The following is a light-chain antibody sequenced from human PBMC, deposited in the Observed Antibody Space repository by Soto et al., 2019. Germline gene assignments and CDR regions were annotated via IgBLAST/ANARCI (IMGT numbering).Light chain of an antibody. CDR3: QQYGSSPVT. CDR1: QSVARGS. Sequence: EVVLTQSPVTLSVSPGERATLSCGASQSVARGSLAWYQQRPGLAPRLLIYDSFTRAAGIPDRFSGSGSGTDFTLTISRLEPEDFAVYFCQQYGSSPVTFGGGTKVDIK. CDR2: DSF. V-gene: IGKV3D-20*01. J-gene: IGKJ4*01.